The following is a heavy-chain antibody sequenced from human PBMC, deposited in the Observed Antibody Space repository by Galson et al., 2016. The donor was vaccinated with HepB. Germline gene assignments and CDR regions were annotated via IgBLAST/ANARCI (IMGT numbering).Heavy chain of an antibody. CDR2: TYYRSKWHF. D-gene: IGHD7-27*01. CDR3: ARSYLLGRGFGS. Sequence: CAISGDSVSSNSAGWYWIRQSPPRGLEWLGRTYYRSKWHFDYAESVKSRITINPDTAKNQFSLQLNSVTPEDTAIYYCARSYLLGRGFGSWGQGTLVTVSS. J-gene: IGHJ4*02. V-gene: IGHV6-1*01. CDR1: GDSVSSNSAG.